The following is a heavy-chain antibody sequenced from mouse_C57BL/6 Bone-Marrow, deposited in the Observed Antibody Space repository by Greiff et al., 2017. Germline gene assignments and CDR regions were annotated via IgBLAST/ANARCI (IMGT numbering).Heavy chain of an antibody. V-gene: IGHV1-69*01. J-gene: IGHJ3*01. CDR2: IDPSDSYT. CDR1: GYTFTSYW. Sequence: QVQLQQSGAELVMPGASVKLSCKASGYTFTSYWMHWVKQRPGQGLEWIGEIDPSDSYTTYNQKFKGKSTLTVDKSSSTAYMQLSSLTSEDSAVYYCARDVGFAYWGQGTLVTVSA. CDR3: ARDVGFAY.